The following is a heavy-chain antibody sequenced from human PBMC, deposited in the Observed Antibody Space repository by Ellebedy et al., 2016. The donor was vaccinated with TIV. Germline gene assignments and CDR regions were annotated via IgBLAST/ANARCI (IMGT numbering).Heavy chain of an antibody. CDR2: IKSKTDGGTT. J-gene: IGHJ4*02. D-gene: IGHD6-19*01. Sequence: PGGSLRLSCAASGFTVSSKYMNWVRQAPGKGLEWVGRIKSKTDGGTTDYAAPVKGRFTISRDDSKNTLYLQMNSLKTEDTAVYYCTTDIGAGRDYWGQGTLVTVSS. V-gene: IGHV3-15*07. CDR3: TTDIGAGRDY. CDR1: GFTVSSKY.